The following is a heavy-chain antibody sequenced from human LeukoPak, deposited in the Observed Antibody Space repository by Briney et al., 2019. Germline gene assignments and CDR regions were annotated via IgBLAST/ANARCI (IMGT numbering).Heavy chain of an antibody. CDR1: EFTFSGSP. CDR3: TQSNY. CDR2: IRSKADNYAT. J-gene: IGHJ4*02. V-gene: IGHV3-73*01. Sequence: GGSLILSCAASEFTFSGSPILWVRQASGKGLEWVGRIRSKADNYATAYAASVQGRCTISRDDSKSTAYLQLNSLKTEDTAVYYCTQSNYWGQGALVTVSS.